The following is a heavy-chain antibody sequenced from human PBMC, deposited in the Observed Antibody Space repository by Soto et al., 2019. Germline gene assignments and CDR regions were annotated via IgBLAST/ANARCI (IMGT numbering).Heavy chain of an antibody. CDR2: MSYDGSNT. CDR1: GFSFSTYG. CDR3: AKEGSGASRLLYYYGMAV. V-gene: IGHV3-30*18. D-gene: IGHD6-6*01. Sequence: QVQLVESGGGVVQPGRSLRLSCAASGFSFSTYGMHWVRQAPGKGLEWVAVMSYDGSNTYYADSVKGRFTISRDNSENTLYVQMNSLRAEDTAVYYSAKEGSGASRLLYYYGMAVLGQGTTVTVSS. J-gene: IGHJ6*02.